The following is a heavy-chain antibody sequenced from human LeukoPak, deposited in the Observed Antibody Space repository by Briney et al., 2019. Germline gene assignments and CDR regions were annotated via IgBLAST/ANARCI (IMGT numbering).Heavy chain of an antibody. D-gene: IGHD3-22*01. J-gene: IGHJ4*02. CDR1: GYTFTGYY. CDR3: ATGPRDIVVVIIPLFHY. Sequence: GASVKVSCKASGYTFTGYYMHWVRQAPGQGLEWMGWINPNSGGTNYAQKFQGRVTMTRDTSISTAYMELSSLRSEDTAVYYCATGPRDIVVVIIPLFHYWGQGTLVTVSS. V-gene: IGHV1-2*02. CDR2: INPNSGGT.